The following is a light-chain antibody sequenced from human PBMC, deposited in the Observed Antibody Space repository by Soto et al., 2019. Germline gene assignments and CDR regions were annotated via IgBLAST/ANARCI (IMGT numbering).Light chain of an antibody. CDR2: DAS. Sequence: DIQMSQSPSTLSASVGDRVSITCRASQSISSWLAWYQQKPGKAPKLLIYDASALPRGVPSRFSGSGSGTKFTLTIASLQPDDFATYYCQQYETFSGTLGPGTKVDIK. V-gene: IGKV1-5*01. CDR3: QQYETFSGT. CDR1: QSISSW. J-gene: IGKJ1*01.